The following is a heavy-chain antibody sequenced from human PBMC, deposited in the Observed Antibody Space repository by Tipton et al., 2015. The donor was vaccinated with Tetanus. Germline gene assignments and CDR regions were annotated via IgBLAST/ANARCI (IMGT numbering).Heavy chain of an antibody. D-gene: IGHD6-13*01. CDR3: AGVTAQRTELYFDH. CDR1: GGSISSGGYS. CDR2: MYYSGST. J-gene: IGHJ4*03. Sequence: TLSLTCAVSGGSISSGGYSWTWIRQPPGKGLQWIGYMYYSGSTNHNPSLKSRVTISMDRSKNQISLQLTSVTAADTAVYFCAGVTAQRTELYFDHWGQGTLVTVSS. V-gene: IGHV4-30-2*02.